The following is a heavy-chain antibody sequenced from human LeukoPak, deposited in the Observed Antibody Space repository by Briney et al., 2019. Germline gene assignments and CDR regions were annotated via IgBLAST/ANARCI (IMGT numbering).Heavy chain of an antibody. CDR2: ITPYNGSP. Sequence: ASVKVSCKASGYTFTTAGITWVRQAPGQGLEWLGWITPYNGSPTYAQRLQGRVTLTTDTSTTTAYMELRSLTSDDTAIYYCARGGDGDYDYWGQGTLVTASS. V-gene: IGHV1-18*01. J-gene: IGHJ4*02. CDR1: GYTFTTAG. CDR3: ARGGDGDYDY. D-gene: IGHD4-17*01.